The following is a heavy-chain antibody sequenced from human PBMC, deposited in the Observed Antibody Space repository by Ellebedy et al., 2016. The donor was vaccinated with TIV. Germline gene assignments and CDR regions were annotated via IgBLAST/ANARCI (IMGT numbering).Heavy chain of an antibody. CDR2: IYTSGST. V-gene: IGHV4-4*07. Sequence: SETLSLTCTVSGGSISSYYWSWIRRPAGKGLEWIGRIYTSGSTNYNPYLKSRVTISVDTSKDQFSLKLSSVTAADTAVYYCARATSDWGYSSYVDYWGQGTLVTVSS. CDR3: ARATSDWGYSSYVDY. J-gene: IGHJ4*02. D-gene: IGHD5-12*01. CDR1: GGSISSYY.